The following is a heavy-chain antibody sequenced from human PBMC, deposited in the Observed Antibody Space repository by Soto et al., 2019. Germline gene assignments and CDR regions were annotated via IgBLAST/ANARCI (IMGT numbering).Heavy chain of an antibody. CDR3: AKDSRGYSSSRLDY. D-gene: IGHD6-13*01. CDR2: ISWNSGSI. V-gene: IGHV3-9*01. CDR1: GFTFDDYA. J-gene: IGHJ4*02. Sequence: GGSLRLSCAASGFTFDDYAMHWVRQAPGKGLEWVSGISWNSGSIGYADSVKGRFTISRDNAKNSLYLQMNSLRAEDTALYYCAKDSRGYSSSRLDYWGQGTLVTVSS.